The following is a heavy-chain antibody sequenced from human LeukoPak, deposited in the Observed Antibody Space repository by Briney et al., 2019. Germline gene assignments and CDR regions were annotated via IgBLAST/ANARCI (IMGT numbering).Heavy chain of an antibody. D-gene: IGHD1-26*01. CDR2: IYPGDSDT. V-gene: IGHV5-51*01. CDR3: ARLRGSYPDYYYYYMDV. J-gene: IGHJ6*03. CDR1: GYSFTSYW. Sequence: GESLKISCKGSGYSFTSYWIGWVRQMPGKGLEWMGIIYPGDSDTRYSPSFQGQVTISADKSISTAYLQWSSLKASDTAMYYCARLRGSYPDYYYYYMDVWGKGTTVTVSS.